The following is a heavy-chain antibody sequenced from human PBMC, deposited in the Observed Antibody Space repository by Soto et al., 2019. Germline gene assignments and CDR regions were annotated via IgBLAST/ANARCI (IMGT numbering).Heavy chain of an antibody. CDR1: GFSVSGND. D-gene: IGHD6-19*01. CDR2: IGSSGRGI. V-gene: IGHV3-11*01. CDR3: ASHHSSGWLYFDS. Sequence: QLQLLESGGDLVKPGGSLRLSCAASGFSVSGNDLSWIRQAPGKGLEWVSSIGSSGRGIYYADSVKGRFTISRVNDKDSLSLHMSSLRSDDTAIYYCASHHSSGWLYFDSWGQGTLVTVSS. J-gene: IGHJ4*02.